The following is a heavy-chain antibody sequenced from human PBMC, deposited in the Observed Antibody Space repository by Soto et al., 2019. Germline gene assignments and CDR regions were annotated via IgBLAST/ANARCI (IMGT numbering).Heavy chain of an antibody. J-gene: IGHJ5*02. CDR1: GFTFSNAW. CDR2: IKSKTDGGTT. D-gene: IGHD2-21*02. V-gene: IGHV3-15*01. Sequence: PGGSLRLSCAASGFTFSNAWMSWVRQAPGKGLEWVGRIKSKTDGGTTDYAAPVKGRFTISRDDSKNTLYLQMNSLKTEDTAVYYCTTDLAYCGGDCSPTWGQGTLVTVSS. CDR3: TTDLAYCGGDCSPT.